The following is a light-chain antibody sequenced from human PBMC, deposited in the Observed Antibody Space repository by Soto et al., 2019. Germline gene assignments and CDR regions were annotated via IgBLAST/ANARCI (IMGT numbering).Light chain of an antibody. CDR1: QSVSSSY. CDR3: QQYASSPLT. V-gene: IGKV3-20*01. Sequence: EIGLTQSPGTLSLSPGERATLSCRASQSVSSSYLAWYQQKPGQAPRLLIYDASSRATGITDRFSGSGSGTDFTLTISRLQPEDFAVYYCQQYASSPLTFGGGTKVELK. CDR2: DAS. J-gene: IGKJ4*01.